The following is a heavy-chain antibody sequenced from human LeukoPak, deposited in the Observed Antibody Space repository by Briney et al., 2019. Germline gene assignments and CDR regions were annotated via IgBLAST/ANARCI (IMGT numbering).Heavy chain of an antibody. J-gene: IGHJ4*02. CDR1: GFTFSNAW. Sequence: GGSLRLSCAASGFTFSNAWMSWVRQAPGKGLEWVGRIKSKTDGGTTDYAAPVKGRFTISRDDSKNTLYLQMNSLKTEDTAVYYCTTDSGSYLPLDYWGQGTLVTVSS. CDR3: TTDSGSYLPLDY. D-gene: IGHD1-26*01. CDR2: IKSKTDGGTT. V-gene: IGHV3-15*01.